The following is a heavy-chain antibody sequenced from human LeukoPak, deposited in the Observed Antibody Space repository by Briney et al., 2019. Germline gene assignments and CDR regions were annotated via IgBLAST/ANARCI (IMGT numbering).Heavy chain of an antibody. D-gene: IGHD5-12*01. V-gene: IGHV3-15*01. CDR2: IKSKTDGGTT. Sequence: AGGSLRLSCAASGFTFSNAWMSWVRQAPGKGLEWVGRIKSKTDGGTTDYAAPVKDRFTFSRDDSKNTLYLHMNNLQTEDTAVYYCTTSLSGYDFLFDYWGQGTLVTVSS. J-gene: IGHJ4*02. CDR3: TTSLSGYDFLFDY. CDR1: GFTFSNAW.